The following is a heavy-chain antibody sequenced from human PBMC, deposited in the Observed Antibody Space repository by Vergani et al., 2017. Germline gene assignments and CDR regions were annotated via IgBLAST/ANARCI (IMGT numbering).Heavy chain of an antibody. CDR1: GYTFTGYY. J-gene: IGHJ6*02. CDR3: ARVGLYCSSTSCYYYYGMDV. CDR2: INPNTGGT. V-gene: IGHV1-2*02. Sequence: QVQLVQSGAEVKKPGASVKVSCKASGYTFTGYYIHWVRQAPGQGLEWMAWINPNTGGTNYAQKLQGRVTMTTDTSTSTAYMELRSLRSDDTAVYYCARVGLYCSSTSCYYYYGMDVWGQGTTVTVSS. D-gene: IGHD2-2*01.